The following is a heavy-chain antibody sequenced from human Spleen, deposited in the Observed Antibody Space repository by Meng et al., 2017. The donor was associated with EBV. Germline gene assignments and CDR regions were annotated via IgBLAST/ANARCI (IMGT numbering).Heavy chain of an antibody. Sequence: QLPLQESGSGLVQPSQTRSLTCAVSGGSISSGDHPWSWIRQPPGRGLELLGYIYHGGSAFYSPSLKTRVTMSIDKSKNQFSLNVSSVTAADTAFYYCARGAYDRFGLDPWGQGTLVTVSS. CDR1: GGSISSGDHP. CDR3: ARGAYDRFGLDP. V-gene: IGHV4-30-2*01. CDR2: IYHGGSA. D-gene: IGHD3-16*01. J-gene: IGHJ5*02.